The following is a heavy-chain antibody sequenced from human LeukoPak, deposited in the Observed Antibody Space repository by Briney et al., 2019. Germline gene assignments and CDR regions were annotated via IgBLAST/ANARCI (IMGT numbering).Heavy chain of an antibody. D-gene: IGHD3-3*01. Sequence: GGSLRLSCAASGFTFSDYYMNWTRQAPGTGLEWVSYISSSGGSIYYADSVKGRFTISRDNAKNSLYLQMNSLRAEDSAVYYCARVEKYHFWSGYYGNYYYYYMDVWGKGTTVTVSS. V-gene: IGHV3-11*04. CDR3: ARVEKYHFWSGYYGNYYYYYMDV. J-gene: IGHJ6*03. CDR2: ISSSGGSI. CDR1: GFTFSDYY.